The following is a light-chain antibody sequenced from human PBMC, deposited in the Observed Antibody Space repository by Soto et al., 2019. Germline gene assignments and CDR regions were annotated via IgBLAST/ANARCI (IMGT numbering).Light chain of an antibody. CDR2: DTS. Sequence: EIVMTQSPATLSVSPGEIATLSCRASQSVSNKLAWYQHKPGQAPRVLIYDTSTRAAGIPARFSGSGSGTDFTLTISSLQSEDFAVYYCQQYKTWRSITFGQGTRLESK. CDR1: QSVSNK. V-gene: IGKV3-15*01. CDR3: QQYKTWRSIT. J-gene: IGKJ5*01.